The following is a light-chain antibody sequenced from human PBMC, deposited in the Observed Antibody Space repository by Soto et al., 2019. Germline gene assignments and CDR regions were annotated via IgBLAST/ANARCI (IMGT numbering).Light chain of an antibody. Sequence: QSALTQPPSASGSPGQSVTISCTGTSSDVGSCNYVSWYQQHPGKSPTLIIYEVIKRPSGVPDRFSGSKSGNTASLTVSGLQAEDEADYSCSSYADSKYLEVVFGGGTKLTVL. CDR3: SSYADSKYLEVV. CDR2: EVI. J-gene: IGLJ2*01. CDR1: SSDVGSCNY. V-gene: IGLV2-8*01.